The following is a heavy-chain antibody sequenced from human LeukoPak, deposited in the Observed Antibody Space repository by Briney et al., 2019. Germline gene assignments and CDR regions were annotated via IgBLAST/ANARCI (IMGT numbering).Heavy chain of an antibody. CDR1: GGSLSSSY. J-gene: IGHJ3*02. CDR3: VRWQYCGGNCYFSAFDI. Sequence: SETLSLTCTVSGGSLSSSYWSWIRQSPGKGLEWIGYIHHSGSTNSNPPLKSRVTISVDTPKNQFSLKLSSVTAADTAVYYCVRWQYCGGNCYFSAFDIWGQGTMVTVSS. D-gene: IGHD2-21*01. CDR2: IHHSGST. V-gene: IGHV4-59*01.